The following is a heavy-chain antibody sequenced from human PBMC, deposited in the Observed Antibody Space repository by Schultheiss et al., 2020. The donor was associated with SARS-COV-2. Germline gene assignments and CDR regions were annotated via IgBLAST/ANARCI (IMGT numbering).Heavy chain of an antibody. Sequence: GGSLRLSCAASGFTFSSYAMSWVRQVPGKGLEWVSSIGTAGDTYYPGSVKGQFTISRENAKNSLYLQMNSLRAEDTAVYYCARAYWGLPLDSWGQGTLVTVSS. CDR2: IGTAGDT. D-gene: IGHD7-27*01. CDR3: ARAYWGLPLDS. J-gene: IGHJ4*02. CDR1: GFTFSSYA. V-gene: IGHV3-13*01.